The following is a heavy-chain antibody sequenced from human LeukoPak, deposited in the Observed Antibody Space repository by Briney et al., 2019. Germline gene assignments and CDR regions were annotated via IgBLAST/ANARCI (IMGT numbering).Heavy chain of an antibody. Sequence: GGSLRLSCAASGFTLSSYVMYWVRQAPGKGPEYVSYISSNGGSTYYANSVKGRFTISRDNSKNTLYLQMGSLRAEDMAVYYCARGGQSKYDSSGYLNYFDYWGQGTLVTVSS. CDR3: ARGGQSKYDSSGYLNYFDY. CDR1: GFTLSSYV. V-gene: IGHV3-64*01. J-gene: IGHJ4*02. D-gene: IGHD3-22*01. CDR2: ISSNGGST.